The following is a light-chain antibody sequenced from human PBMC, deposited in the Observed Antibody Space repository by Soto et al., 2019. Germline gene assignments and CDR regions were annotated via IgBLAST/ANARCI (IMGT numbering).Light chain of an antibody. Sequence: EIVLTQSPGTLSLSPGERATLSCRASQSVSNNYLAWYQQKPGQAPRLLIYDASNRATGIPARFSGSGSGTVFTLTISRLEPEDFGLYYCQQYGNSPLITFGQGTRLEIK. V-gene: IGKV3-20*01. J-gene: IGKJ5*01. CDR3: QQYGNSPLIT. CDR1: QSVSNNY. CDR2: DAS.